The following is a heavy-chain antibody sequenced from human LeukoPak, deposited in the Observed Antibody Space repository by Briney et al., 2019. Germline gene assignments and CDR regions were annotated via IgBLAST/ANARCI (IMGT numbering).Heavy chain of an antibody. Sequence: KASETLSLTCAVYGGTFSGYYWSWIRQPPGKRLEWVGESNDSGGTHYNPSLKSRVTISADKSKNQVSLKLTSVTAADTAVYYCARLSVIVGAALEYYYYYMDVWGQGTTVTVSS. J-gene: IGHJ6*03. CDR1: GGTFSGYY. CDR2: SNDSGGT. CDR3: ARLSVIVGAALEYYYYYMDV. V-gene: IGHV4-34*01. D-gene: IGHD1-26*01.